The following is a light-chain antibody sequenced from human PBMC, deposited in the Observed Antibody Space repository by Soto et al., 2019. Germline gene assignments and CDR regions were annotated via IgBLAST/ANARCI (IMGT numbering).Light chain of an antibody. Sequence: QSALTQPASVSGSPGQSITISCTGTSSDVGRYNLVSWYQQHPGKAPKLIIYEVNYRPSGVSYRFSGSKSGNTASLTISGLQAEDEADYYCSSFSSDTTLFVFGGGTKLTVL. CDR3: SSFSSDTTLFV. CDR1: SSDVGRYNL. CDR2: EVN. V-gene: IGLV2-14*02. J-gene: IGLJ1*01.